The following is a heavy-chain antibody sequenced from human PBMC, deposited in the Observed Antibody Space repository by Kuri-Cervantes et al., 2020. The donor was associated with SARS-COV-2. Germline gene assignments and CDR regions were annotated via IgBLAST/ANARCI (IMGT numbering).Heavy chain of an antibody. CDR2: ISPTSGST. CDR1: GYTFTGYY. J-gene: IGHJ4*02. CDR3: GRDVDSGSLPDC. Sequence: ASVKVSCKASGYTFTGYYMHWVRQVPGQGLEWMGIISPTSGSTNYAQRFQGRVTMTRDTSTSTVYMELGSLRSEDTAVYYCGRDVDSGSLPDCWGQGTLVTVSS. D-gene: IGHD1-26*01. V-gene: IGHV1-46*01.